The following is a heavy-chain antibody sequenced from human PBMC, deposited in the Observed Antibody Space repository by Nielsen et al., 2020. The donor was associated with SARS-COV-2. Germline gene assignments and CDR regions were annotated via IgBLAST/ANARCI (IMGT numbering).Heavy chain of an antibody. CDR1: GGSISSSSYY. CDR2: IYYSGST. V-gene: IGHV4-39*01. CDR3: ARHFRSQWLLEFDY. J-gene: IGHJ4*02. D-gene: IGHD3-22*01. Sequence: SETLSPTCTVSGGSISSSSYYWGWLRPPPGKGLEWIGGIYYSGSTYYNPSLKSRVTISVDTSKNQFSLKLSSVTAADTAVYYCARHFRSQWLLEFDYWGQGTLVTVSS.